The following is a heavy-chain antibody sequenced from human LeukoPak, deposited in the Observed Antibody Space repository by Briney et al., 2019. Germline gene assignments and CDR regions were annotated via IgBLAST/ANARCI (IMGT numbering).Heavy chain of an antibody. V-gene: IGHV3-9*01. CDR1: GFTFDDYA. CDR3: ARFWSGYYTPYYFDY. J-gene: IGHJ4*02. D-gene: IGHD3-3*01. CDR2: ISWNSGSI. Sequence: AGGSLRLSCAASGFTFDDYAMHWVRQAPGKGLEWVSGISWNSGSIGYADSVKGRFTISRDNAKNSLYLQMNSLRAEDTAVYYCARFWSGYYTPYYFDYWGQGTLVTVSS.